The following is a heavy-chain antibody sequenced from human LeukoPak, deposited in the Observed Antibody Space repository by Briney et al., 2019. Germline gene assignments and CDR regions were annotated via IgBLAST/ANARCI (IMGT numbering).Heavy chain of an antibody. CDR3: ARQLRGEAVAGHLQPFDY. V-gene: IGHV4-59*08. CDR1: GGSISSYY. Sequence: PSETLSLTCTVSGGSISSYYWNWIRQPPGKGLEWVGDIYYSGSTNYNPALKSRVTISVDTSKNQFSLKLSSVTDADTAVYFCARQLRGEAVAGHLQPFDYWGQGTLVTVSS. J-gene: IGHJ4*02. CDR2: IYYSGST. D-gene: IGHD6-19*01.